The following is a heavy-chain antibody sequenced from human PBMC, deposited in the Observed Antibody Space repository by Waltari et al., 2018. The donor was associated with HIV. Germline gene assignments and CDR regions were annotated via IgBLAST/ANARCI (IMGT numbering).Heavy chain of an antibody. CDR2: IYYSGST. J-gene: IGHJ4*02. CDR3: ARDGWFGELPPHY. CDR1: SISSSSYY. D-gene: IGHD3-10*01. Sequence: SISSSSYYWGWIRQPPGKGLEWIGSIYYSGSTYYNPSLKSRVTISVDTSKNQFSLKLSSVTAADTAVYYCARDGWFGELPPHYWGQGTLVTVSS. V-gene: IGHV4-39*07.